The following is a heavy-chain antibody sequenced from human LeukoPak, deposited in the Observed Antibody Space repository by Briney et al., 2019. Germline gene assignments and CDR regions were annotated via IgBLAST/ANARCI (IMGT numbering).Heavy chain of an antibody. Sequence: SETLSLICTVAGGSISSYYWSWIRHHVGKGLVWIVRIYTSGSTNSNSSLTSRVTMSVDTSKNQCSLKLSSVTAADTAVYYCARGSAARHLNQVIDYWGQGTLVTVSS. CDR2: IYTSGST. CDR1: GGSISSYY. V-gene: IGHV4-4*07. D-gene: IGHD6-6*01. CDR3: ARGSAARHLNQVIDY. J-gene: IGHJ4*02.